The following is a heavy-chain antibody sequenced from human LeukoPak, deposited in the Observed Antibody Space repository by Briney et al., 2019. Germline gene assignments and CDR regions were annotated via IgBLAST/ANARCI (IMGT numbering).Heavy chain of an antibody. CDR2: IRYDGSNK. CDR1: GFTFSSYG. V-gene: IGHV3-30*02. Sequence: GGSLRLSCAASGFTFSSYGMHWVRQAPGKGLEWVAFIRYDGSNKYYGDSVKGRFTISRDNSKNTLYLQMNSLRAEDTAVYYCVKDITASTPNAFDIWGQGTMVTVSS. CDR3: VKDITASTPNAFDI. J-gene: IGHJ3*02. D-gene: IGHD2-15*01.